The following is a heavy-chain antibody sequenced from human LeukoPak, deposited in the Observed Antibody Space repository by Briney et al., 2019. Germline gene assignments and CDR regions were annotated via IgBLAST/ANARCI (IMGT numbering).Heavy chain of an antibody. V-gene: IGHV3-21*01. J-gene: IGHJ4*02. D-gene: IGHD3-22*01. Sequence: GGSLRLSCAAAGFTFSSYSMNWVRHPPGRGLEWVSSISSSSSYIYYADSVKGRFTISRDNAKNSLYLEMNSLRAEDTAVYYCAREQYYYDSSGYFDYWGQGTLVTVSS. CDR1: GFTFSSYS. CDR3: AREQYYYDSSGYFDY. CDR2: ISSSSSYI.